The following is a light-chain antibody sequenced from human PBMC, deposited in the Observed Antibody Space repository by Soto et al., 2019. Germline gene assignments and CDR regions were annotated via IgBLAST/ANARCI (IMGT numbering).Light chain of an antibody. J-gene: IGKJ5*01. CDR2: DAS. CDR1: QDISNY. V-gene: IGKV1-33*01. CDR3: QQYDDFPLT. Sequence: DIEMTQSPSSLSASVGDRVTITCQASQDISNYLIWYQQKTGRAPKLLIYDASNLESGVSSRFSGSRSGTDFSLTINSLQPDDSATYYCQQYDDFPLTFGQGTRLE.